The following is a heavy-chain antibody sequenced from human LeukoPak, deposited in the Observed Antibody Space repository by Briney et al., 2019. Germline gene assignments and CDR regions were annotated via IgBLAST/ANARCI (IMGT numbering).Heavy chain of an antibody. CDR2: IHQSGDT. CDR1: GDSITSGGYY. CDR3: ARLLAARPDDDR. V-gene: IGHV4-30-2*01. J-gene: IGHJ5*02. D-gene: IGHD6-6*01. Sequence: SETLSLTCTVSGDSITSGGYYWSWIRQPPGKGLEWIAYIHQSGDTYSNPSLGSRVTTSADRSNNQFSLRVTSETAADTAVYYCARLLAARPDDDRWGQGTLVTVSS.